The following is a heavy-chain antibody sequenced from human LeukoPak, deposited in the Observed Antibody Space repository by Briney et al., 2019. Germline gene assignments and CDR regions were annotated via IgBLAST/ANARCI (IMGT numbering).Heavy chain of an antibody. CDR2: INPNSGAT. D-gene: IGHD1-26*01. CDR3: ARDRNTVGRLGAFDI. J-gene: IGHJ3*02. V-gene: IGHV1-2*02. CDR1: GYTFTGYY. Sequence: PMASVKVSCKASGYTFTGYYIHWVRQAPGQGLEWMGWINPNSGATKYAQKFQGRVTLTRDTSISTAYMDLSRLRSDDTALYYCARDRNTVGRLGAFDIWGQGTMVTVSS.